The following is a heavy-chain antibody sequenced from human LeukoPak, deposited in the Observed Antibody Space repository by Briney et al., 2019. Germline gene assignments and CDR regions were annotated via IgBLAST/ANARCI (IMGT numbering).Heavy chain of an antibody. CDR2: IYYSGST. V-gene: IGHV4-59*01. CDR1: GGSISSYY. CDR3: ARVATTLTLFDY. J-gene: IGHJ4*02. Sequence: SETLSLTCTVSGGSISSYYWSWIRQPPGKGLEWIGYIYYSGSTSYNPSLKSRVTISVDTSKNQFSLKLSAVTAADTAVYYCARVATTLTLFDYWGQGTLVTVS. D-gene: IGHD4-17*01.